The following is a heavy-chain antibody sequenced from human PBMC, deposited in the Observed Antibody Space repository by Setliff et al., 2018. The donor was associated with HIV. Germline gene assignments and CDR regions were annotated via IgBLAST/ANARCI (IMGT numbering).Heavy chain of an antibody. V-gene: IGHV4-34*01. CDR3: ARGLGGYCSSVSCYEADH. J-gene: IGHJ5*02. D-gene: IGHD2-2*01. Sequence: SETLSLTCAVYGGSFSGYSRTWIRQPPGKGLEWIGEIDQSGSTNYNPSLKSRVTTSVDTSKNQFSLRLSSVTAADTAVYYCARGLGGYCSSVSCYEADHWGQGTLVTVSS. CDR2: IDQSGST. CDR1: GGSFSGYS.